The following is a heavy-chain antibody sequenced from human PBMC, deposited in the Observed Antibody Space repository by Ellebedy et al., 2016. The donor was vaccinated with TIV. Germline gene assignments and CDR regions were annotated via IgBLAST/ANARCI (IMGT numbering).Heavy chain of an antibody. Sequence: GGSLRLXXAASGFTFSSYVMSWVRQAPGKGLEWVSTIKGSGDSTYYADSVKGRFTITRDNSKNTLYLQMNSLRAEDTAVYYCGRESSSWYDDYWGQGTLVTVSS. CDR1: GFTFSSYV. CDR3: GRESSSWYDDY. CDR2: IKGSGDST. V-gene: IGHV3-23*01. D-gene: IGHD6-13*01. J-gene: IGHJ4*02.